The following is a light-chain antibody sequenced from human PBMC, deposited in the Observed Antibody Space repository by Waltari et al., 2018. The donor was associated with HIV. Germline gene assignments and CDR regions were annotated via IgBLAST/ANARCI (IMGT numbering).Light chain of an antibody. CDR2: ASS. Sequence: DFQMTQSPSSLSASVGGRVTITCRASQSIRIYLNWYQQKPGKAPKLLIHASSNLESGVPSRFSGSGSGTELTLTISNCEPEDVANYYCQQSFSIPPATSGQGTTVEVK. J-gene: IGKJ1*01. CDR3: QQSFSIPPAT. CDR1: QSIRIY. V-gene: IGKV1-39*01.